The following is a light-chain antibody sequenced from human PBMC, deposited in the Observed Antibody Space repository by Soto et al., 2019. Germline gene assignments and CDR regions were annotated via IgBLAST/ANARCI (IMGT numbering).Light chain of an antibody. J-gene: IGKJ5*01. V-gene: IGKV1-33*01. CDR3: QQYDNLVIT. Sequence: DIQLTQSPSSLSASIGYRVTLTCRSSQNINNYLHWYQLKPCKAPKLLIYGASGLQSGVPSRFSGSGSGTDFTLTISSLQHEDSATYYCQQYDNLVITFRQGKRLEIK. CDR2: GAS. CDR1: QNINNY.